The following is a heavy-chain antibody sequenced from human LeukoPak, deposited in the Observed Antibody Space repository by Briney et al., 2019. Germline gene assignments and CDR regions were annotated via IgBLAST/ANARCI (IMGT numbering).Heavy chain of an antibody. CDR1: GFTFSSYG. CDR2: ISYDGSYT. V-gene: IGHV3-30*18. D-gene: IGHD2-21*01. CDR3: SKLGDTGNAAVVY. Sequence: GRSLRLSCAASGFTFSSYGMHWVRQGPGKGLEWVAVISYDGSYTYYADSVKVRFTISRDNSKNTLYRQMNSLRVEDTAVYYCSKLGDTGNAAVVYWGQGTLVTVSS. J-gene: IGHJ4*02.